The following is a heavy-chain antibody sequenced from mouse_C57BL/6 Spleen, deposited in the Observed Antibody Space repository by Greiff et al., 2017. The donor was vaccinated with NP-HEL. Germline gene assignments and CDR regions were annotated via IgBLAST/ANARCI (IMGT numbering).Heavy chain of an antibody. D-gene: IGHD2-3*01. V-gene: IGHV1-55*01. CDR3: ARHDGPAWFAY. J-gene: IGHJ3*01. CDR1: GYTFTSYW. CDR2: IYPGSGST. Sequence: QVHVKQPGAELVKPGASVKMSCKASGYTFTSYWITWVKQRPGQGLEWIGDIYPGSGSTNYNEKFKSKATLTVDTSSSTAYMQLSSLTSEDSAVYYCARHDGPAWFAYWGQGTLVTVSA.